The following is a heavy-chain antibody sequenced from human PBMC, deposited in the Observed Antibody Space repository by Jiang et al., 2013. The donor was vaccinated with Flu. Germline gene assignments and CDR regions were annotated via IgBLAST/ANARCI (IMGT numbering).Heavy chain of an antibody. Sequence: GSGLVKPSQTLSLTCTVSGGSISSGSYYWSWIRQPAGKGLEWIGRIYTSGSTNYNPSLKSRVTISVDTSKNQFSLKLSSVTAADTAVYYCARDQDSSGYYFVSYYYYGMDVWGQGTTVTVSS. CDR1: GGSISSGSYY. CDR2: IYTSGST. J-gene: IGHJ6*02. D-gene: IGHD3-22*01. V-gene: IGHV4-61*02. CDR3: ARDQDSSGYYFVSYYYYGMDV.